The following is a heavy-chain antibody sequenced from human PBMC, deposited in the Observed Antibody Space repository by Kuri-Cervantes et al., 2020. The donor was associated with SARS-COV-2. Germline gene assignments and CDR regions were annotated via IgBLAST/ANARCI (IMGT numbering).Heavy chain of an antibody. Sequence: SVKVSCKASGGTFSSYAISCVRQAPGQGLEWMGGIIPIFGTSNYAQNFQGRVTITADKSTSTAYMELSSLRSEDTAVYYCARSTPFRRLVVISQGGAFDIWGQGTMVTVSS. D-gene: IGHD3-22*01. V-gene: IGHV1-69*06. CDR3: ARSTPFRRLVVISQGGAFDI. J-gene: IGHJ3*02. CDR2: IIPIFGTS. CDR1: GGTFSSYA.